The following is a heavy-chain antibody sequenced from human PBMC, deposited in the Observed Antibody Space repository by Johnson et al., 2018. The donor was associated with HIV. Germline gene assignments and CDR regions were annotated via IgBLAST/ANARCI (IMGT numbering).Heavy chain of an antibody. CDR2: IRYDGSNK. J-gene: IGHJ3*02. V-gene: IGHV3-7*01. CDR3: GREVERGLGFDI. CDR1: GFTFSSYA. Sequence: VQLVESGGGLVQPGGSLRLSCAASGFTFSSYAMSWVRQAPGKGLEWVAFIRYDGSNKYYVDSVKGRFTISRDNAKKSVYLQMNSLRAEDTAVYYCGREVERGLGFDIWGQGTMVTVSS. D-gene: IGHD5-24*01.